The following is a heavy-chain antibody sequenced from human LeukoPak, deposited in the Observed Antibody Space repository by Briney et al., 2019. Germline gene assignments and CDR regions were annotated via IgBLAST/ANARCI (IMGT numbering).Heavy chain of an antibody. CDR2: INHSGST. Sequence: SETLSLTSAVYGGSFSGYYWSWIRQPPGKGLEWIGEINHSGSTNYNPSLKSRVTISVDTSKNQFSLKLSSVTAADSAGYFCGRVRWMVRGVLDYWGQGTLVTVSS. V-gene: IGHV4-34*01. CDR3: GRVRWMVRGVLDY. J-gene: IGHJ4*02. CDR1: GGSFSGYY. D-gene: IGHD3-10*01.